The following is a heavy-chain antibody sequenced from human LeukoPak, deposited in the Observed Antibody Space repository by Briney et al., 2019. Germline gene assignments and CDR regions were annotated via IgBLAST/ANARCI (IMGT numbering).Heavy chain of an antibody. D-gene: IGHD6-19*01. CDR3: ARVAVAGTIPAFDI. CDR1: GGSISSYY. V-gene: IGHV4-34*01. CDR2: INHSGST. Sequence: PSETLSLTCTVSGGSISSYYWSWIRQPPGKGLEWIGEINHSGSTNYNPSLKSRVTISVDTSKNQFSLKLSSVTAADTAVYYCARVAVAGTIPAFDIWGQGTMVTVSS. J-gene: IGHJ3*02.